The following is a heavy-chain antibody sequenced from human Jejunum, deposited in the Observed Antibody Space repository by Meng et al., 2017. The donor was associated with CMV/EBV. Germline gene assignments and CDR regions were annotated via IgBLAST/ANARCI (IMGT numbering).Heavy chain of an antibody. CDR3: AKDKGRNYYYGMDV. Sequence: SRFTFDDYAMHWVRQAPGKGLECVSGISWNSGRIGYADSVKGRFTISRDNAKNSLYLQMNSLRAEDTALYYCAKDKGRNYYYGMDVWGQGTTVTVSS. J-gene: IGHJ6*02. CDR2: ISWNSGRI. V-gene: IGHV3-9*01. CDR1: RFTFDDYA.